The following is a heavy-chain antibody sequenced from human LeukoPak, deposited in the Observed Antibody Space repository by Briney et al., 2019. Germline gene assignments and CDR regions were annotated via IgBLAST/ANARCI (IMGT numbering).Heavy chain of an antibody. CDR1: GGSISSSSYY. Sequence: PSETLSLTCTVSGGSISSSSYYWGWIRQPPGKGLEWIGSIYYSGSTYYNPSLKSRVTISVDTSKNQFSLKLSSVTAADTAVYYCASTTPRGQWLVRTFDYWGQGTLVTVSS. CDR2: IYYSGST. CDR3: ASTTPRGQWLVRTFDY. V-gene: IGHV4-39*01. J-gene: IGHJ4*02. D-gene: IGHD6-19*01.